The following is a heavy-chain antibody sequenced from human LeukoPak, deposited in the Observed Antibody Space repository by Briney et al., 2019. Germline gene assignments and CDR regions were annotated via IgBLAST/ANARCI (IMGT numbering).Heavy chain of an antibody. J-gene: IGHJ4*02. V-gene: IGHV4-34*01. CDR1: GGSFSGYY. D-gene: IGHD3-22*01. CDR3: ARPSLPYYYDSSGYLY. Sequence: SETLSLTCAVYGGSFSGYYWSWIRQPPGKGLEWIVEINHSGSTNYNPSLKSRVTISVDTSKNQFSLKLSSVTAADTAVYYCARPSLPYYYDSSGYLYWGQGTLVTVSS. CDR2: INHSGST.